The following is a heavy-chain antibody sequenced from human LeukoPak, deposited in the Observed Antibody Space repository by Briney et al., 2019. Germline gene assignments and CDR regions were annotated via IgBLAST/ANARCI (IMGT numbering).Heavy chain of an antibody. Sequence: GGSLRLSCAASGFTFSSYAMSWVRQAPGKGLEWVSAISGSGGSTYYADSVKGRFTISRDNSKNTLYLQMNSLRAEDTAVYYCAKVSADYYDSSGGFDYWGQGTLVTVSS. CDR2: ISGSGGST. J-gene: IGHJ4*02. CDR3: AKVSADYYDSSGGFDY. V-gene: IGHV3-23*01. D-gene: IGHD3-22*01. CDR1: GFTFSSYA.